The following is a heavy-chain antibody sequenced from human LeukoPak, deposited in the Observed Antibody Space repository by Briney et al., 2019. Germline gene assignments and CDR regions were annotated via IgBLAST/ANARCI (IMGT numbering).Heavy chain of an antibody. J-gene: IGHJ5*02. CDR2: VIPIFGTA. CDR1: GGTFSSYA. Sequence: SVKVSCKASGGTFSSYAISWVRQAPGQGLEWMGGVIPIFGTANYAQKFQGRVTITADKSTSTAYMELSSLRSEDTAVYYCARDYQGVTVGFDPWGQGTLVTVSS. CDR3: ARDYQGVTVGFDP. D-gene: IGHD3-10*01. V-gene: IGHV1-69*06.